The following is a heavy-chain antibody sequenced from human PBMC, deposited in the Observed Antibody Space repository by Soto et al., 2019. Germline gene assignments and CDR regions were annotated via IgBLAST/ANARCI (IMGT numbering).Heavy chain of an antibody. CDR3: AKVRRPYCTSPGMDV. Sequence: EVQLLESGGGLVQPGGSLRLSCAASGFTFSSYAMSWVRQAPGKGLEWVSAISGSGGITYYADSVKGRFPISRDNSKNTPYLQMNSLRPEATAVYYCAKVRRPYCTSPGMDVWGQGTTVTVS. J-gene: IGHJ6*02. CDR2: ISGSGGIT. V-gene: IGHV3-23*01. CDR1: GFTFSSYA. D-gene: IGHD2-15*01.